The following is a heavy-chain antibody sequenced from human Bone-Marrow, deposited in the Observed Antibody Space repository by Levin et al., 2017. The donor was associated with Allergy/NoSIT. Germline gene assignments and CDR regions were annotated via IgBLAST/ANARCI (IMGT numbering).Heavy chain of an antibody. CDR2: TSYSGSP. D-gene: IGHD2-2*01. CDR1: GGSVSFGDYY. V-gene: IGHV4-30-4*01. Sequence: LRLSCTVSGGSVSFGDYYWRWIRQPPGKGLQWIGYTSYSGSPYYSPSLKSRINISIDTSKNQLSLKLSSVTAADTAVYFCARGAGYDSTWYWDSWGQGTLATVSS. J-gene: IGHJ4*02. CDR3: ARGAGYDSTWYWDS.